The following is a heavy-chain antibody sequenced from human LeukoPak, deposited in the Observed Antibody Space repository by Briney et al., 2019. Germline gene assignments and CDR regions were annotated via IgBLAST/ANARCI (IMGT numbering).Heavy chain of an antibody. J-gene: IGHJ4*02. V-gene: IGHV4-4*02. CDR3: ARQQLRDYDFWSGYSLPYYFDY. CDR1: GGSVSHSNW. D-gene: IGHD3-3*01. CDR2: VHPSEGT. Sequence: SETLSLTCAVSGGSVSHSNWWTWVRQSPGKGLEWIGEVHPSEGTNYNPSLKSRVTISLDKSKNQFSLKLSSVTAADTAVYYCARQQLRDYDFWSGYSLPYYFDYWGQGTLVTVSS.